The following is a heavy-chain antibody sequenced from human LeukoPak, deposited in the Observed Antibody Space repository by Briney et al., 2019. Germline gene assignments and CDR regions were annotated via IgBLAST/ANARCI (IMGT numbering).Heavy chain of an antibody. CDR1: GFTFKGFE. Sequence: PGGSLRLSYVTSGFTFKGFEINWVRQAPGKGLEWVACITSSGRTMYCAGSVRGRFTISRDNANNSLCIQMNGLRVEDTAVYYCARERGTSNNRWLGVFGYWGQGTPVTVSS. CDR3: ARERGTSNNRWLGVFGY. D-gene: IGHD3-10*01. CDR2: ITSSGRTM. V-gene: IGHV3-48*03. J-gene: IGHJ4*02.